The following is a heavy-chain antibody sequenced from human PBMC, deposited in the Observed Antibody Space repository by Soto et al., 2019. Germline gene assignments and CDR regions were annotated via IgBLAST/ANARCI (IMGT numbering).Heavy chain of an antibody. CDR3: ARGETFRAGYCSSTSCYYFDY. CDR2: INHSGST. V-gene: IGHV4-34*01. J-gene: IGHJ4*02. Sequence: SETLSLTCAVYGGSFSGYYWSWIRQPPGKGLEWIGEINHSGSTNYNPSLKSRVTISVDTSKNQFSLKLSSVTAADTAVYYCARGETFRAGYCSSTSCYYFDYWGQGTLVTVSS. D-gene: IGHD2-2*01. CDR1: GGSFSGYY.